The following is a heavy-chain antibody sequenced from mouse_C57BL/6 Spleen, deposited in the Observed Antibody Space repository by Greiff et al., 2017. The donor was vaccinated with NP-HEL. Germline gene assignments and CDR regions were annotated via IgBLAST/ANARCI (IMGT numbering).Heavy chain of an antibody. D-gene: IGHD2-5*01. V-gene: IGHV1-53*01. J-gene: IGHJ1*03. CDR3: ARDSNYYGPHFDV. CDR2: INPSNGGT. CDR1: GYTFTSYW. Sequence: QVHVKQPGTELVKPGASVKLSCKASGYTFTSYWMHWVKQRPGQGLEWIGNINPSNGGTNYNEKFKSKATLTVDKSSSTAYMQLSSLTSEDSAVYYCARDSNYYGPHFDVWGTGTTVTVSS.